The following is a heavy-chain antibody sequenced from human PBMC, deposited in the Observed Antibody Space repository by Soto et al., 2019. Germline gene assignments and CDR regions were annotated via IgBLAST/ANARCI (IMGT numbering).Heavy chain of an antibody. D-gene: IGHD3-10*01. Sequence: QVQLQESGPGLVKPSQTLSLTCTVSGGSISSGGYYWSWIRQHPGKGLEWIGYIYYSGSTYYNPSLKSRVTIAVDTSKNQFSLKLSSVTAADTAVYYCARGRSSGSYYTAYDGMDVLGQGTTVTVSS. J-gene: IGHJ6*02. V-gene: IGHV4-31*03. CDR1: GGSISSGGYY. CDR2: IYYSGST. CDR3: ARGRSSGSYYTAYDGMDV.